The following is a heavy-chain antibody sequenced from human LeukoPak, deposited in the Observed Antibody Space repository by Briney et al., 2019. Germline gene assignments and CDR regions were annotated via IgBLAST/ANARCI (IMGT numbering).Heavy chain of an antibody. CDR1: GFTFSSYS. J-gene: IGHJ3*02. D-gene: IGHD3-10*01. Sequence: GGSLRLSCAASGFTFSSYSMNWVRQAPGKGLEWVSSISSSSSYIYYADSVKGRFTISRDNAKNSLYLQMNSLRAEDTAVYYYARDQGRFRDAFDIWGQGTMVTVSS. CDR3: ARDQGRFRDAFDI. CDR2: ISSSSSYI. V-gene: IGHV3-21*01.